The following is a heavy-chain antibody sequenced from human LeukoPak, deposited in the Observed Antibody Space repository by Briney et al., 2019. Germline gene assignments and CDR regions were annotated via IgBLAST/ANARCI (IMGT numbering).Heavy chain of an antibody. CDR2: ISAYNGDT. CDR3: ARTCPLLYCSSSFFDP. V-gene: IGHV1-18*01. Sequence: ASVKVSCKASGGTFSSYAISWVRQAPGQGLEWMGWISAYNGDTKSAPKFQGRVTMTTDTPTTTAYMDLRSLRSDDTAVYNCARTCPLLYCSSSFFDPWGRGTLVTVSS. J-gene: IGHJ5*02. D-gene: IGHD2-2*01. CDR1: GGTFSSYA.